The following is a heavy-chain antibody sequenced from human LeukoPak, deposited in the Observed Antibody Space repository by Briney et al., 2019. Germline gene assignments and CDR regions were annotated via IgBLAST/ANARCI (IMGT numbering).Heavy chain of an antibody. Sequence: SETLSLTCAVYGGSFSGYYWSWIRQPPGKGLEWIGNIYYSGSTYYNPSLKSRVTISVDTSKNQFSLKLSSLTAADTAVYYCARTGDGDAFDIWGQGTMVTVSS. J-gene: IGHJ3*02. D-gene: IGHD4-17*01. CDR3: ARTGDGDAFDI. CDR1: GGSFSGYY. V-gene: IGHV4-34*01. CDR2: IYYSGST.